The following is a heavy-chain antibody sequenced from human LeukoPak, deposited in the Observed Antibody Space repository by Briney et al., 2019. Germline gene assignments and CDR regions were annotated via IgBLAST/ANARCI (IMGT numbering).Heavy chain of an antibody. D-gene: IGHD6-19*01. CDR3: ARGISSGWSYYFDY. CDR1: GGSISSYY. J-gene: IGHJ4*02. V-gene: IGHV4-59*01. CDR2: IYYSGST. Sequence: SETLSLTCTVSGGSISSYYWSWIRQPPGKGLEWIGYIYYSGSTYYNPSLKSRVTVSVDTSQNQFSLKLRSVTAADTAVYYCARGISSGWSYYFDYWGQGTLATVSS.